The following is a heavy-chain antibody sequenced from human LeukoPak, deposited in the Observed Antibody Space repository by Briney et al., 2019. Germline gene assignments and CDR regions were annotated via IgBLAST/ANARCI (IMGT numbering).Heavy chain of an antibody. CDR3: ARVPHYDYVWGSYVGAFDI. J-gene: IGHJ3*02. Sequence: GTLVKVSCKASGYTFTSYAMHWVRQAPGQRLEWMGWINAGNGNTKYSQKFQGRVTITRDTSASTAYMELSSLRSEDTAVYYCARVPHYDYVWGSYVGAFDIWGQGTMVTVSS. CDR1: GYTFTSYA. CDR2: INAGNGNT. D-gene: IGHD3-16*01. V-gene: IGHV1-3*01.